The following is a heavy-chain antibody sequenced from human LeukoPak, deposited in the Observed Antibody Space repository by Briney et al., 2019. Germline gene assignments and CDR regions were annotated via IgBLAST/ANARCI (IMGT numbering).Heavy chain of an antibody. Sequence: SETLSLTCAVYGGSFSGYYWSWIRQPPGKGLEWIGEINHSGSTNYNPSLKSRVTISVDTSKNQFSLKLSSVTAADTALYYCAREPPNSDLWCFDLWGRGTLVTVSS. V-gene: IGHV4-34*01. CDR2: INHSGST. J-gene: IGHJ2*01. CDR3: AREPPNSDLWCFDL. D-gene: IGHD2-21*01. CDR1: GGSFSGYY.